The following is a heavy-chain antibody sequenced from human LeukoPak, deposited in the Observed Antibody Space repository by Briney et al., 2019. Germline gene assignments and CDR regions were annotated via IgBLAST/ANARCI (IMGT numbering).Heavy chain of an antibody. D-gene: IGHD3-22*01. V-gene: IGHV4-34*01. CDR2: INHSGST. J-gene: IGHJ3*01. Sequence: KPSKTLPLTCAVYGGSFRDYYWSWIRQPPGKGLEWIGEINHSGSTNYNPSLKSRVTISLDTSKNQFSLKLTSVTAADTAVYYCAKAPYLSTGSWGQGILVAVPS. CDR3: AKAPYLSTGS. CDR1: GGSFRDYY.